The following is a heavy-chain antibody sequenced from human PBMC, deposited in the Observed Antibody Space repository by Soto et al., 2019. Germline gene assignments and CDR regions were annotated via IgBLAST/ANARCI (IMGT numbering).Heavy chain of an antibody. D-gene: IGHD4-4*01. CDR2: INTRGGTT. V-gene: IGHV1-46*02. J-gene: IGHJ4*02. CDR3: ASGPDDSVVPRWDY. CDR1: GYTFNRFY. Sequence: QVQLVQSGAEVRKPGASVRLSCKASGYTFNRFYLHWVRQAPGQGLEWMGIINTRGGTTAYAQNFRRRLTLTRAPSTTTLYMELSNLRSEDTAVYYCASGPDDSVVPRWDYWGQGTRVTVSS.